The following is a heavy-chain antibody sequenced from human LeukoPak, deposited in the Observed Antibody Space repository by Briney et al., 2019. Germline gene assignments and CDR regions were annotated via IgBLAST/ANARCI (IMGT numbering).Heavy chain of an antibody. V-gene: IGHV1-69*06. D-gene: IGHD3-22*01. Sequence: VASVKVSCKASGGTFSSYAISWVRQAPGQGLEWMGGIIPIFGTANYAQKFQGRVTITADKSTSTAYMELSSLRSEDTAVYYCARASLDMYYYDSSAGKYYFDYWGQGTLVTVSS. CDR1: GGTFSSYA. CDR3: ARASLDMYYYDSSAGKYYFDY. J-gene: IGHJ4*02. CDR2: IIPIFGTA.